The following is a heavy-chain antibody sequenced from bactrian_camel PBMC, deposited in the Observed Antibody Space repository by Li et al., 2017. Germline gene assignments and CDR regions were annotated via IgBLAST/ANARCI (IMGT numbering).Heavy chain of an antibody. V-gene: IGHV3S1*01. CDR3: AKDRTGGSWYGADFGY. J-gene: IGHJ6*01. CDR1: GYTYSSYC. Sequence: VQLVESGGGLAQPGGSLRLSCVASGYTYSSYCMGWFRQTAGKGLEWVSASGSGGGSTYYADSVKGRFTISRDNAKNTLYLQLNSLKTEDTAMYYCAKDRTGGSWYGADFGYWGQGTQVTVS. CDR2: SGSGGGST. D-gene: IGHD6*01.